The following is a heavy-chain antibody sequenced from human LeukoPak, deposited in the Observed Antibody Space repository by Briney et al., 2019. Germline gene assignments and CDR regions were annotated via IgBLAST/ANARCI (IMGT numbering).Heavy chain of an antibody. CDR2: IIPIFGTA. CDR3: ARDGRGQQLVSPNYYYYYGMDV. D-gene: IGHD6-13*01. V-gene: IGHV1-69*01. J-gene: IGHJ6*02. CDR1: GGTFSSYA. Sequence: SVKVSCKASGGTFSSYAISWVRQAPGQGLEWMGGIIPIFGTANYAQKFQGRVTITADESTSTAYMELSSLRSEDTAVYYCARDGRGQQLVSPNYYYYYGMDVWGQGTTVTVSS.